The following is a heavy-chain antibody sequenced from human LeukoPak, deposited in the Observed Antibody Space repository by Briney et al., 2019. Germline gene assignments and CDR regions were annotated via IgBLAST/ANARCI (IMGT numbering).Heavy chain of an antibody. D-gene: IGHD1-14*01. Sequence: GGSLRLSCAASGFASSFYAMSWVRQSPGQGLQWVSTINANGINTYYADSVTGRFTISRDNSKDTLYFQLTGLRAEHTAFYFCPKPITGVLAVPAYWFAPGAREPWSSSPQ. J-gene: IGHJ5*02. CDR1: GFASSFYA. V-gene: IGHV3-23*01. CDR3: PKPITGVLAVPAYWFAP. CDR2: INANGINT.